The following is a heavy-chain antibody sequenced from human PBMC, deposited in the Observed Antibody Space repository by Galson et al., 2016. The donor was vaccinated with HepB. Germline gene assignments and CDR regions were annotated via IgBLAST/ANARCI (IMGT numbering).Heavy chain of an antibody. CDR2: ISNGGGTT. CDR1: GFTFSNYA. D-gene: IGHD3-10*01. Sequence: LRLSCAASGFTFSNYAMNWVRQAPGKGLEYVSGISNGGGTTYYADSVRGRFTISRDNSKNTLYLQMTSLRPEDTAVYYCVRVIRATAGSVYWGQGTLVTVSS. CDR3: VRVIRATAGSVY. J-gene: IGHJ4*02. V-gene: IGHV3-64D*06.